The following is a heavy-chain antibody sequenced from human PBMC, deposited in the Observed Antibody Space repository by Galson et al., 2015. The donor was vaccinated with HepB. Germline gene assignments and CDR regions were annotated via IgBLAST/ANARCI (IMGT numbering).Heavy chain of an antibody. J-gene: IGHJ5*02. D-gene: IGHD3-22*01. CDR3: AKGGPGRITMMINRSLGFYP. CDR2: ISYDGSFK. CDR1: GFSFSNYA. Sequence: SLRLSCASSGFSFSNYALHWVRQAPGKGLEWLAVISYDGSFKSYSHSVKGRVTVSSDPSRSTLYPPMNSLRVDDTAVYYCAKGGPGRITMMINRSLGFYPWGQGPLVIVSS. V-gene: IGHV3-30*18.